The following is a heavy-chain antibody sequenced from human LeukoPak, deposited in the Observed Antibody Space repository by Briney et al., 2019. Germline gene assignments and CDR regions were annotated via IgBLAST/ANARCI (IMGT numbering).Heavy chain of an antibody. D-gene: IGHD5-12*01. J-gene: IGHJ4*02. V-gene: IGHV4-34*01. CDR1: GGSFSGYY. CDR2: INHSGST. Sequence: PSETLSLTCAVYGGSFSGYYWTWIRQPPGKGLEWIGEINHSGSTNYNPSLKSRVTISVDTSKNQFFLKLSSVTAADTAVYYCARGHVDSSQFDYWGQGTLVTVSS. CDR3: ARGHVDSSQFDY.